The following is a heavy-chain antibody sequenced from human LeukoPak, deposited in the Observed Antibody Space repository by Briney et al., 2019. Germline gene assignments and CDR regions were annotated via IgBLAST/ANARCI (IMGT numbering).Heavy chain of an antibody. Sequence: PGGSLRLSCAASGFTFEDYAMHWVRQAPGKGLEWVSLISWDGDSSYYADSVKGRFTISRDNSKNSLYLQMNSLRAEDTALYYCAKVSSSSGGDFDYWGQGTLVTVSS. CDR2: ISWDGDSS. J-gene: IGHJ4*02. CDR1: GFTFEDYA. V-gene: IGHV3-43D*03. CDR3: AKVSSSSGGDFDY. D-gene: IGHD6-6*01.